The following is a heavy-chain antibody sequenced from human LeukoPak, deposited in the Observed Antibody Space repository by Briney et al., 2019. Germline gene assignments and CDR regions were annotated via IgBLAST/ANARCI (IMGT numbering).Heavy chain of an antibody. CDR3: ARDLPEYSSSSGLTWFDP. D-gene: IGHD6-6*01. V-gene: IGHV4-59*01. Sequence: SETLSLTCTVSGGSTSSYYWSWIRQPPGKGLEWIGYIYYSGSTNYNPSLKSRVTISVDTSKNQFSLKLSSVTAADTAVYYCARDLPEYSSSSGLTWFDPWGQGTLVTVSS. J-gene: IGHJ5*02. CDR2: IYYSGST. CDR1: GGSTSSYY.